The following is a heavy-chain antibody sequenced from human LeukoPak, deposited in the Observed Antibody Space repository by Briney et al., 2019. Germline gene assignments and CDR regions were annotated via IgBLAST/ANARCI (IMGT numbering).Heavy chain of an antibody. D-gene: IGHD1-26*01. Sequence: ASVKVSCKASGYTFTSNYMLWVRQAPGQGLEWMGIINPSGGSTSYAQKFQGRATMTRDTSTSTVYMELSSLSSEDTAVYYCVRVGGNYPINWGQGSLVTVSA. CDR3: VRVGGNYPIN. CDR1: GYTFTSNY. V-gene: IGHV1-46*01. J-gene: IGHJ4*02. CDR2: INPSGGST.